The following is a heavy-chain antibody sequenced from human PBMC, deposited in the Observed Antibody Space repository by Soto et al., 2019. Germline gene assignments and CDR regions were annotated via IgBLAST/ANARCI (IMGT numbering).Heavy chain of an antibody. V-gene: IGHV4-39*01. CDR3: ARRYYYGSGSHSNYFDY. CDR1: GGSISSSSYY. Sequence: QLQLQESGPGLVKPSETLSLTCTVSGGSISSSSYYWGWIRQPPGKGLEWIGSIYYSGSTYYNPSLKSRVTISVDTSKTQFSLKLSSLTAADTAVYYCARRYYYGSGSHSNYFDYWGQGTLVTVSS. D-gene: IGHD3-10*01. CDR2: IYYSGST. J-gene: IGHJ4*02.